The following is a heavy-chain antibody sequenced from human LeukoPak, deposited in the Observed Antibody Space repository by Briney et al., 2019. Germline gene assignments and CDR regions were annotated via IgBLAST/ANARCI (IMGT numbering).Heavy chain of an antibody. V-gene: IGHV4-34*01. CDR3: ARDVHCSSTSCYGGNWFDP. D-gene: IGHD2-2*01. Sequence: SETLSLTCAVYGGSFSGYCWSWIRQPPGKGLEWIGEINHSGSTNYNPSLKSRVTMSVDTSKNQFSLKLSSVTAADTAVYYCARDVHCSSTSCYGGNWFDPWGQGTLVTVSS. CDR2: INHSGST. J-gene: IGHJ5*02. CDR1: GGSFSGYC.